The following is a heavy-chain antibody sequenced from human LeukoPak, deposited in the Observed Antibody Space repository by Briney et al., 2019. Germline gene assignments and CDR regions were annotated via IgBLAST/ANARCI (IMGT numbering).Heavy chain of an antibody. CDR3: TTGGNVIVAGTRAFDI. CDR2: IKSTVDGGTT. D-gene: IGHD6-19*01. V-gene: IGHV3-15*07. Sequence: GGSLRLSCAASGFTFSSYAMNWVRQAPGKGLEWVGRIKSTVDGGTTDYAAPVKGRFTVSRDDSKNTVYLEMKSLKTEDTAVYYCTTGGNVIVAGTRAFDIWGQGTMVNVSS. J-gene: IGHJ3*02. CDR1: GFTFSSYA.